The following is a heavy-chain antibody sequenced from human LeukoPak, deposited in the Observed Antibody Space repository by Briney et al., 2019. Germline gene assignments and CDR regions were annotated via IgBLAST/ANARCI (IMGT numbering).Heavy chain of an antibody. J-gene: IGHJ4*02. CDR1: GFTFRSYA. Sequence: GKSLRLSCAASGFTFRSYAMSWVRQAPGKGLEWVSAISGSGGSTYYADSVKGRFTISRDNSKNTLYLQMNSLRAEDTAVYYCAKGCRVQLWLNYFDYWGQGTLVTVSS. V-gene: IGHV3-23*01. CDR3: AKGCRVQLWLNYFDY. D-gene: IGHD5-18*01. CDR2: ISGSGGST.